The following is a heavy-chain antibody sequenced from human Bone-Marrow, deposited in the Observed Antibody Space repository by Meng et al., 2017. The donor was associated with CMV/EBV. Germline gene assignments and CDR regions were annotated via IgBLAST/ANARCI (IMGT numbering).Heavy chain of an antibody. CDR1: GFTFSGFG. CDR3: ARDGDDDFWNGYPYQWFDP. V-gene: IGHV3-73*01. J-gene: IGHJ5*02. Sequence: GGSLRLSCATSGFTFSGFGIHWVRQASGKGLEWVGRIRSKANSYATAYAASVKGRFTISRDNAKNSLYLQMNSLRAEDTAVYYCARDGDDDFWNGYPYQWFDPWGQGTLVTVSS. CDR2: IRSKANSYAT. D-gene: IGHD3-3*01.